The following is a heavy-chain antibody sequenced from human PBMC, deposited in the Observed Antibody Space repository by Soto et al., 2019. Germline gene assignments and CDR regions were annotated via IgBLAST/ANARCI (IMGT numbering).Heavy chain of an antibody. CDR3: AKLGSDFLNWFDP. J-gene: IGHJ5*02. Sequence: GGSLRLSCAASGFTFSAFAMSWVRQVPGKGLEWVSAISGSGGSTYYADSVKGRFTICRDNSKNTLYLQMNSLRAEDTAVYYCAKLGSDFLNWFDPWGQGTLVTVSS. V-gene: IGHV3-23*01. CDR2: ISGSGGST. D-gene: IGHD3-16*01. CDR1: GFTFSAFA.